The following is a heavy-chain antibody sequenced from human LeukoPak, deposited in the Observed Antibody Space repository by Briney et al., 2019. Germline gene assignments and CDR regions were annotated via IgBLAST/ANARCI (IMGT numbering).Heavy chain of an antibody. D-gene: IGHD3-22*01. CDR2: FDPEDGET. Sequence: ASVKVSCKVSGYTLTELSMHWVRQAPGKGLEWMGGFDPEDGETIYAQKFQGRVTITADESTSTAYMELSSLRSEDTAVYYCARGQNDANYYDSSGPPIYWGQGTLVTVSS. CDR3: ARGQNDANYYDSSGPPIY. CDR1: GYTLTELS. J-gene: IGHJ4*02. V-gene: IGHV1-24*01.